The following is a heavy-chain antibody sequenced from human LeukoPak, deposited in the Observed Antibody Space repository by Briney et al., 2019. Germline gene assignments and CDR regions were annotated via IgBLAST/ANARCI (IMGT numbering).Heavy chain of an antibody. J-gene: IGHJ4*02. V-gene: IGHV6-1*01. CDR3: ARGVHSYYFDY. CDR2: TYYRSKWYN. D-gene: IGHD2-15*01. CDR1: GDSVSSDSAA. Sequence: SLTLSLTCAISGDSVSSDSAAWSWIRQSPSRGLEWLRTTYYRSKWYNDYAISVKSRITINPDTSKNQFFLQLNSVTPEDTAVYYCARGVHSYYFDYWGQGTLVTVS.